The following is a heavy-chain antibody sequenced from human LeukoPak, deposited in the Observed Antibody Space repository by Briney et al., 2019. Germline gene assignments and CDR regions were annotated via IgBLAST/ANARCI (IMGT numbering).Heavy chain of an antibody. D-gene: IGHD1-26*01. CDR1: GYTFTGYY. J-gene: IGHJ6*02. Sequence: ASVKVSCKASGYTFTGYYMHWVRQAPGQGLEWMGIINPSGGSTSYAQKFQGRVTMTRDTSTSTVYMELSSLRSEDTAVYYCARDPSRNGGELLFSVYYYGMDVWGQGTTVTVSS. V-gene: IGHV1-46*01. CDR2: INPSGGST. CDR3: ARDPSRNGGELLFSVYYYGMDV.